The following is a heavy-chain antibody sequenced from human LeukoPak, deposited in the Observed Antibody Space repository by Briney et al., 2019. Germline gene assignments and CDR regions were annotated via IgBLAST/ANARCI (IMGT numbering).Heavy chain of an antibody. Sequence: GGSLRLSCAASGFTFSSYAMSWVRQAPGKGLEWVSAISGSGGSTHYADSVKGRFTISRDNSKNTLYLQMNSLRAEDTAVYYCAKAFYYDFWSGYYDDYWGQGTLVTVSS. J-gene: IGHJ4*02. CDR1: GFTFSSYA. CDR3: AKAFYYDFWSGYYDDY. CDR2: ISGSGGST. D-gene: IGHD3-3*01. V-gene: IGHV3-23*01.